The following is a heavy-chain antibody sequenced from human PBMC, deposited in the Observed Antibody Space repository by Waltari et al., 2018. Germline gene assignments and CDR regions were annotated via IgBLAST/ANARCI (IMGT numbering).Heavy chain of an antibody. CDR3: AKDPGIRRSYYFDY. V-gene: IGHV3-30*02. J-gene: IGHJ4*02. CDR1: GFTFSSYG. Sequence: QVQLMESGGGVVQPGGSLRLPCAASGFTFSSYGLHWVRQAPGKGLGWVAFSWYEGSNQYDADSVEGRFTSSRDNSKHTQYLQMNRRRAEATAVYYCAKDPGIRRSYYFDYWGQGTLVTVSS. D-gene: IGHD6-6*01. CDR2: SWYEGSNQ.